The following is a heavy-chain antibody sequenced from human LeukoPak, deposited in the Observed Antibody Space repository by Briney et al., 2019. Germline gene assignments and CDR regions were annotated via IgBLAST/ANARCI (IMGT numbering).Heavy chain of an antibody. D-gene: IGHD1-1*01. J-gene: IGHJ4*02. Sequence: NPSETLSLTCTVSGGSLSGYYWSWIRQTPGKGLEWIGYIYSSGTTNYNRSLQSRVIISLDTPKNQFSLCVTSVTAADTAMYFCARRISSWNVYIDKWGQGIQVTVSS. CDR1: GGSLSGYY. CDR3: ARRISSWNVYIDK. V-gene: IGHV4-4*09. CDR2: IYSSGTT.